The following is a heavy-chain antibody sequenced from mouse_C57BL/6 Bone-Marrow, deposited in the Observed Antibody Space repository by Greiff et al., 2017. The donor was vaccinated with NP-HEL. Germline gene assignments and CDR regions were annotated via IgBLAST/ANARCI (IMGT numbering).Heavy chain of an antibody. D-gene: IGHD2-5*01. V-gene: IGHV5-17*01. J-gene: IGHJ2*01. CDR3: ARRSNYPYFDY. Sequence: EVQLKESGGGLVKPGGSLKLSCAASGFTFSDYGMHWVRQAPEKGLEWVAYISSGSSTIYYADTVKGRFTISRDNAKNTLFLQMTSLRSEDTAMYYCARRSNYPYFDYWGQGTTLTVSS. CDR1: GFTFSDYG. CDR2: ISSGSSTI.